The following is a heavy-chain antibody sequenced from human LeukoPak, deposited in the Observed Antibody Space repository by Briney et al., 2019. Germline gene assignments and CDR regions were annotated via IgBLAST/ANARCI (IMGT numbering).Heavy chain of an antibody. D-gene: IGHD5-12*01. CDR1: GXSMSSYY. CDR3: ARDGRYSAGGWFDP. V-gene: IGHV4-4*07. J-gene: IGHJ5*02. CDR2: IYTGGST. Sequence: PSETLSLTWPVSGXSMSSYYGSWIRQPAGKGLEWIGRIYTGGSTNYNPSLKSRLTMSVDTSKNQFSLKLSSVTAADTAVYYCARDGRYSAGGWFDPWGQGTLVTVSS.